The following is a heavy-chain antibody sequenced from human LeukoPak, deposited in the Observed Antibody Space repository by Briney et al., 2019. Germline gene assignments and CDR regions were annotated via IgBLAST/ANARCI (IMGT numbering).Heavy chain of an antibody. CDR2: INHSGST. J-gene: IGHJ6*03. Sequence: PSETLSLTCAVYGGSFSGYYWSWIRQPPGKGLEWIGEINHSGSTNYNPSLKSRVTISVDTSKNQFSLKLSSVTAADTAVYYCAKNYYGSGSYYYYYYYYMDVWGKGTTVTISS. V-gene: IGHV4-34*01. CDR1: GGSFSGYY. D-gene: IGHD3-10*01. CDR3: AKNYYGSGSYYYYYYYYMDV.